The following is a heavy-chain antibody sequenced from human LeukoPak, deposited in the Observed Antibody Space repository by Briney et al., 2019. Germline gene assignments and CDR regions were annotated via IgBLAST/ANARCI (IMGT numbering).Heavy chain of an antibody. J-gene: IGHJ4*02. V-gene: IGHV1-2*02. D-gene: IGHD1-26*01. CDR3: ARDPVGGTHYFDY. CDR1: GYTFTNYY. CDR2: VNPNNGVP. Sequence: ASVKVSCKASGYTFTNYYIHWVRQAPGQGLEWMGWVNPNNGVPNHAQKFQGRLTVTRDTSISTAYMELSGLTSDDTAVYYCARDPVGGTHYFDYWGQGTLVTVSS.